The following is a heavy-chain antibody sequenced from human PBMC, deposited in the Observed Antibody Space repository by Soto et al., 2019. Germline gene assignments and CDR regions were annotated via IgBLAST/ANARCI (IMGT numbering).Heavy chain of an antibody. D-gene: IGHD3-3*01. Sequence: SETLSLTCTVSGGSISSSSYYWGWIRQPPGKGLEWIGSIYYSGSTYYNPSLKSRGTISVDTSKNQFSLKLSSVTAADTAVYYCARHESQYYDFWSGYRFDYWGQGTRFTVSS. CDR1: GGSISSSSYY. CDR2: IYYSGST. J-gene: IGHJ4*02. V-gene: IGHV4-39*01. CDR3: ARHESQYYDFWSGYRFDY.